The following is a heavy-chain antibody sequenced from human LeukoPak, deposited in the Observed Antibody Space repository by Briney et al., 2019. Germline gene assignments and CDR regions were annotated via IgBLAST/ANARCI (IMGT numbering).Heavy chain of an antibody. D-gene: IGHD3-10*01. CDR2: ISGSGGST. CDR1: GFTFKNYA. V-gene: IGHV3-23*01. Sequence: PGGSLRLSCAASGFTFKNYAMIWLRQPPGKGLEWVSAISGSGGSTYYADSLKGRFTISRDNSKNTLYLQINSLRADDTAVYYCSNPIAVVQGVMGDYWGQGTLVTVPS. J-gene: IGHJ4*02. CDR3: SNPIAVVQGVMGDY.